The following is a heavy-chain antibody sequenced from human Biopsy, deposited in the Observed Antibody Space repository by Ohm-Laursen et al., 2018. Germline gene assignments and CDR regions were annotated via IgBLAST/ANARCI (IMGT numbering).Heavy chain of an antibody. J-gene: IGHJ5*02. V-gene: IGHV4-39*01. CDR3: ARHPTGFWFDP. CDR1: GGSISSSTTYY. Sequence: SDTLSLTCTVSGGSISSSTTYYWAWLRQPPGKGLEWIGSIYNTETTSYNPSLKSRVTISVDTSTNLFSLKVSSVTAADTALYFCARHPTGFWFDPWGHGTLVTVSS. CDR2: IYNTETT.